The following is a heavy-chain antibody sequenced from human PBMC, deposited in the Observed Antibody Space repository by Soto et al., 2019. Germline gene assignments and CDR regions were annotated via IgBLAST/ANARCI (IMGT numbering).Heavy chain of an antibody. D-gene: IGHD3-9*01. CDR2: IYPGDSDT. J-gene: IGHJ6*02. Sequence: PGEALKISWKGPGYSFTSYWIGWVRQMPGKGLEWMGIIYPGDSDTRYSPSFQGQVTISADKSISTAYLQWSSLKASDTAMYYCATGYYNDYYYYGMDVWGQGTTVTVSS. V-gene: IGHV5-51*01. CDR3: ATGYYNDYYYYGMDV. CDR1: GYSFTSYW.